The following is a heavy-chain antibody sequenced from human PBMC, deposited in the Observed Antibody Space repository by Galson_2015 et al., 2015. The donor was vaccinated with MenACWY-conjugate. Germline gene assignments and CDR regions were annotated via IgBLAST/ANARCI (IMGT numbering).Heavy chain of an antibody. J-gene: IGHJ4*02. D-gene: IGHD3-10*01. CDR2: VFYSGAI. CDR3: ARHEGPYFPFDY. V-gene: IGHV4-39*01. Sequence: LSLTCNVSGSFIRSDYCWAWIRQPPGKELEWIGSVFYSGAIYYNPSRKSRVTIAVDTPKNQFLLKVNSVTAADTAIYFCARHEGPYFPFDYWGQGTLVTVSS. CDR1: GSFIRSDYC.